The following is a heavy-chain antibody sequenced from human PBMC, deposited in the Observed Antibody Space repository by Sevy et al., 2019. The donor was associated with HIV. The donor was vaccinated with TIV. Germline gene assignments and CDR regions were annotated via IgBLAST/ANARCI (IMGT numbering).Heavy chain of an antibody. J-gene: IGHJ3*02. V-gene: IGHV3-15*01. Sequence: GGSLRLSCAASGFTFSNAWMSWVRQAPGKGLEWVGRIKSKTDGGTTDYAAPVKGRFTISRVDSKNTLYLQMNSLKTEATAVYYCTTDPSPRSMVRGVIIAGDAFDIWGQGTMVTVSS. CDR2: IKSKTDGGTT. CDR1: GFTFSNAW. CDR3: TTDPSPRSMVRGVIIAGDAFDI. D-gene: IGHD3-10*01.